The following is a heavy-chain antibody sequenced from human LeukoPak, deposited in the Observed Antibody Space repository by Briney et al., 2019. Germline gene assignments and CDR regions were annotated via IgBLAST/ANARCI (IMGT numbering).Heavy chain of an antibody. V-gene: IGHV3-21*01. CDR1: GFIFSDYS. Sequence: PGGSLRLSCVASGFIFSDYSFNWVRQSPGRGLEWLSSINSGSNYKYYTDSVKGRFTISRDNTANSLYLHMSSLRADDTALYFCAILPLAYSYNGMDVWGQGTAVTVSS. D-gene: IGHD2-21*01. CDR3: AILPLAYSYNGMDV. CDR2: INSGSNYK. J-gene: IGHJ6*02.